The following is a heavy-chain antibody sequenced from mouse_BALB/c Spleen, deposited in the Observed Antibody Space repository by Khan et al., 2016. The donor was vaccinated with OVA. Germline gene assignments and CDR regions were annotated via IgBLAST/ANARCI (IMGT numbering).Heavy chain of an antibody. V-gene: IGHV2-6-4*01. CDR2: IWAGGST. CDR1: GFTLSRYN. J-gene: IGHJ2*01. CDR3: ARLEDI. Sequence: QVQLKESGPGLVAPSQSLSITCTVSGFTLSRYNIHWVRQPPGKGLEWLGMIWAGGSTNYNSALMSRLSISKDNSKSQVFLKMNSLQTDDTAMYYCARLEDIWGQGTTLTVSS. D-gene: IGHD1-3*01.